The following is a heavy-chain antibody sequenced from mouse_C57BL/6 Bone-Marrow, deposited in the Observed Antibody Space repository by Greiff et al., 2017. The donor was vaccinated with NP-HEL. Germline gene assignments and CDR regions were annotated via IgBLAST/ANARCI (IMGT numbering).Heavy chain of an antibody. CDR2: IYPGNSDT. V-gene: IGHV1-5*01. J-gene: IGHJ3*01. Sequence: EVQRVESGTVLARPGASVKMSCKTSGYTFTSYWMHWVKQRPGQGLEWIGAIYPGNSDTSYNQKFKGKAKLTAVTSASTAYMELSSLTNEDSAVYYCTREALGLLRTSWFAYWGQGTLVTVSA. D-gene: IGHD2-3*01. CDR1: GYTFTSYW. CDR3: TREALGLLRTSWFAY.